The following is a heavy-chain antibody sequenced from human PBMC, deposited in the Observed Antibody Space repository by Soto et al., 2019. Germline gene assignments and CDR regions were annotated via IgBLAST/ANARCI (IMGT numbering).Heavy chain of an antibody. CDR1: GLNVSNHC. Sequence: GGSLRDSKAASGLNVSNHCMRWVLQDPEKGLECVSVIYSGGSTYYADTVKGRFTISRDNSKNTLYLQMNSLRAEDTAVYYCVSDAADVSGNYSRYGMDFWLQGTTVTVSS. CDR3: VSDAADVSGNYSRYGMDF. CDR2: IYSGGST. V-gene: IGHV3-53*01. D-gene: IGHD3-3*01. J-gene: IGHJ6*02.